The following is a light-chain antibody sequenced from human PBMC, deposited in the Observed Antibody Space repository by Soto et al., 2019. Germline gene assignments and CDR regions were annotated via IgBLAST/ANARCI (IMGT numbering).Light chain of an antibody. Sequence: QSALTQPASVSGAPGQSITISCTGTSSDVGGYDFVSWYQHHPGKVPKLIIYDVNNRPSVLSNRFSGSKSGNTASLTISGLQTDDEADYYCISSPNSHTRVFGTGTKVTVL. CDR3: ISSPNSHTRV. CDR2: DVN. J-gene: IGLJ1*01. V-gene: IGLV2-14*01. CDR1: SSDVGGYDF.